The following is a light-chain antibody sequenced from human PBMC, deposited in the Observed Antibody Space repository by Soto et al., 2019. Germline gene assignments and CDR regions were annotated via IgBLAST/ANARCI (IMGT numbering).Light chain of an antibody. V-gene: IGKV3-20*01. Sequence: EIVLTQSPGTLSLSPGDTATLSCRASQSVSSINLAWYHQKPGQTPRLLIYGASSRATGIPDRFSGSGSGTDFTLTISRLEPEDFAVYYCQEYDNSITFGQGTRLEIE. CDR1: QSVSSIN. CDR2: GAS. J-gene: IGKJ5*01. CDR3: QEYDNSIT.